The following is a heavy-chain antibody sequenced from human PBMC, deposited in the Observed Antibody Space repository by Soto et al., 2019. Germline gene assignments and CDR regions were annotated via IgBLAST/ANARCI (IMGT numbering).Heavy chain of an antibody. CDR2: ISSSSSTI. CDR1: GFTFSSYS. CDR3: ARDATSRWTDYYYYGMDV. V-gene: IGHV3-48*02. D-gene: IGHD2-15*01. J-gene: IGHJ6*02. Sequence: PVGSLRLSCAASGFTFSSYSMNWVRQAPGKGLEWVSYISSSSSTIYYADSVKGRFTISRDNAKNSLYLQMNSLRDEDTAVYYCARDATSRWTDYYYYGMDVWGQGTTVTVSS.